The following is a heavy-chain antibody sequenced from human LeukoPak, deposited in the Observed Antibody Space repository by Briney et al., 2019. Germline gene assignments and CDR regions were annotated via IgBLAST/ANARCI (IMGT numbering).Heavy chain of an antibody. V-gene: IGHV3-30*02. CDR1: GFTFSTYG. Sequence: GGSLRLSCAASGFTFSTYGMHWVRQAPGKGLDWVASIRYDGSEGYYADSVKDRFTVSIDNSKNTLYLQMNSLRVEDTAVYYCAKVGYGWYEVDYWGQGTLVTVSS. CDR2: IRYDGSEG. CDR3: AKVGYGWYEVDY. D-gene: IGHD6-19*01. J-gene: IGHJ4*02.